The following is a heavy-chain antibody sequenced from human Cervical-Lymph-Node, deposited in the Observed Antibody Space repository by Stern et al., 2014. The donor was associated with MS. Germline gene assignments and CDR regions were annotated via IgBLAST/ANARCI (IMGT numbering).Heavy chain of an antibody. Sequence: VQLVQSGGGLVQPGGSLRLSCVASGFTFNTYAMSWVRQAPGKGLEWVSVISGSGGSTYDADSVKGRFTISRDNSRNTLFLQMNSLRVGDTAVYYCAKDRAQSIAMAGRIDYWGQGTLVTVSS. J-gene: IGHJ4*02. CDR1: GFTFNTYA. CDR2: ISGSGGST. CDR3: AKDRAQSIAMAGRIDY. D-gene: IGHD6-19*01. V-gene: IGHV3-23*04.